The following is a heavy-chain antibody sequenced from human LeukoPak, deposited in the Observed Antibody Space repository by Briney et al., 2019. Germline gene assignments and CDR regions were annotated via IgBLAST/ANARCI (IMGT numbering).Heavy chain of an antibody. V-gene: IGHV3-11*04. J-gene: IGHJ5*02. D-gene: IGHD2-21*02. Sequence: GGSLRLSCAASGFTFGDYYMSWIRQAPGKGLEWVSYISSSGSTIYYADSVKGRFTISRDNAKNSLYLQMNSLRAEDTAVYYCARELAYCGGDCYSGVFDPWGQGTLVTVSS. CDR1: GFTFGDYY. CDR3: ARELAYCGGDCYSGVFDP. CDR2: ISSSGSTI.